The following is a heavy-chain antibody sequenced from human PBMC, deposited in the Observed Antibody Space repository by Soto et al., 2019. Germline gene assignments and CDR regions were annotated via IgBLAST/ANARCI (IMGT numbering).Heavy chain of an antibody. D-gene: IGHD5-18*01. CDR1: GFTFDDYA. CDR3: AKGYSYGVLEPLGY. V-gene: IGHV3-9*01. Sequence: EVQLVESGGGLVQPGRSLRLSCAASGFTFDDYAMHWVRQAPGKGLEWVSGISWNSGIIDYADSVKGRFTISRDNAKNSLYLQMNSLRAEDTASYYCAKGYSYGVLEPLGYWGQGTLVTVSS. J-gene: IGHJ4*02. CDR2: ISWNSGII.